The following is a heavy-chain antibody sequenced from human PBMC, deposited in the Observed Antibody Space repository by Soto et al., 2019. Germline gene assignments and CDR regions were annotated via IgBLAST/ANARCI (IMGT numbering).Heavy chain of an antibody. V-gene: IGHV3-15*01. Sequence: AXGALRLSFAAAGITVSNVWMTWIRQAPGKGLEWVGRIKSKADGSTKEYGTPVKDRFIISRDDSKNTVDLQMHALRTEDTAVYYCAKGVTKYTPLPLFDSWGRGTVVTVSS. CDR2: IKSKADGSTK. CDR3: AKGVTKYTPLPLFDS. J-gene: IGHJ4*02. D-gene: IGHD3-10*01. CDR1: GITVSNVW.